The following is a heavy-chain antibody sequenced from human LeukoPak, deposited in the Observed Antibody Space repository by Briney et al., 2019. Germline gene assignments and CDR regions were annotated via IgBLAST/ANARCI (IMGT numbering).Heavy chain of an antibody. J-gene: IGHJ4*02. Sequence: PSETLSLTCAVYGGSFSGYYWSWIRQPPGKGLEWIGEINHSGSTNYNPSLKSRVTLSVDTSKNQFSLKLSSVTAADTAVYYCARGRRTDYWGQGTLVTVSS. CDR3: ARGRRTDY. D-gene: IGHD1-1*01. V-gene: IGHV4-34*01. CDR1: GGSFSGYY. CDR2: INHSGST.